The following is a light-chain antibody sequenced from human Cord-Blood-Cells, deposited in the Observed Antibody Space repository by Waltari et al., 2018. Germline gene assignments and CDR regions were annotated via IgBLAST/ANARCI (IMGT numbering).Light chain of an antibody. CDR2: DVS. V-gene: IGLV2-11*01. Sequence: QSALTQPRPVSGFPGQSVTISCPGTGSNVGGSNYLSCYHQHPGKAPKLMIYDVSKRPSGVPDHFSGSKSGNTASLTISGLQAEDEADYYCCSYAGSYTYVFGTGTKVTVL. CDR3: CSYAGSYTYV. CDR1: GSNVGGSNY. J-gene: IGLJ1*01.